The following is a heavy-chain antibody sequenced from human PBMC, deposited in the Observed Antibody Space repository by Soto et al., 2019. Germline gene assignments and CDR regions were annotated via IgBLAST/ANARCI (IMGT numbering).Heavy chain of an antibody. CDR1: GASISGFY. CDR3: VRDGTKTLRDWFDP. J-gene: IGHJ5*02. CDR2: IYATGTT. D-gene: IGHD1-1*01. V-gene: IGHV4-4*07. Sequence: SETLSLTCTVSGASISGFYWSWIRKSAGKGLEWVGRIYATGTTDYNPSLKSRVMMSVDTSKKQFSLKLRSVTAADTAVYYCVRDGTKTLRDWFDPWGQGISVTVSS.